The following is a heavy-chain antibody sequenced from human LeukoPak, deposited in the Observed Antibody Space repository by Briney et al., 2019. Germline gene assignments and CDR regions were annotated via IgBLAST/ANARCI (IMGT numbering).Heavy chain of an antibody. CDR3: ARRNFDSSGHAIASDY. D-gene: IGHD3-22*01. V-gene: IGHV1-2*02. CDR1: GYIFSGYY. J-gene: IGHJ4*02. CDR2: INPKSGDT. Sequence: ASVKVSCKASGYIFSGYYMQWVRQAPGQGPEWMGWINPKSGDTKYAQKFQGRVTMTRDTSISTVYMELSRLTSDDTAVYFCARRNFDSSGHAIASDYWGQGTLVTVSS.